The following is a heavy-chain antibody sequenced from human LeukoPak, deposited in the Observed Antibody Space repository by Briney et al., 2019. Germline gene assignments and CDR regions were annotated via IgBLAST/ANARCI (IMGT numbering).Heavy chain of an antibody. CDR1: GYTFTSYG. CDR2: ISDYNGDT. D-gene: IGHD4-17*01. V-gene: IGHV1-18*04. Sequence: ASVKVSCKASGYTFTSYGISWVRQAPGQGLEWMGWISDYNGDTNYAQKLQGRVTMTTDTSTSTAYMELRRLRSDDTAVYYCARDHDYGDYVHPLDYWGQGTLVTVSS. CDR3: ARDHDYGDYVHPLDY. J-gene: IGHJ4*02.